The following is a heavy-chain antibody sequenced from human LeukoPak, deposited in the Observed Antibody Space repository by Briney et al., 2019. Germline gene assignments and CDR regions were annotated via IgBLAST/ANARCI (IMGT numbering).Heavy chain of an antibody. J-gene: IGHJ4*02. CDR3: AKDLGGRIDY. CDR1: GFTFSSYA. D-gene: IGHD2-15*01. V-gene: IGHV3-23*01. CDR2: ISGSGGST. Sequence: GGSLRLPCAASGFTFSSYAMSWVRQAPGKGLEWVSAISGSGGSTYYADSVKGRFTISRDNSKNTLYLRMNSLRAEDTAVYYCAKDLGGRIDYWGQGTLVTVSS.